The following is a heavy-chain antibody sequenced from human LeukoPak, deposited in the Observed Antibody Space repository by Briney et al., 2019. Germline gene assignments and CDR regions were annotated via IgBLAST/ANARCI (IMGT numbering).Heavy chain of an antibody. CDR2: IKEDGSEK. D-gene: IGHD1-1*01. V-gene: IGHV3-7*01. J-gene: IGHJ4*02. CDR3: ARGGTFVSDY. CDR1: GFTFSTFW. Sequence: GGSLRLSCAASGFTFSTFWMSWVRQAPGKGLEWVANIKEDGSEKYYVHSMKGRFTVSRDNAKNSLYLQMDSLRAEDTAVYYCARGGTFVSDYWGQGTLVTVSS.